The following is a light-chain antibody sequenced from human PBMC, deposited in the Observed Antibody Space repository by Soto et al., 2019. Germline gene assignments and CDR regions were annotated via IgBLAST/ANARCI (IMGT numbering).Light chain of an antibody. J-gene: IGKJ1*01. CDR3: QQYGSSPWT. CDR1: ESVTSSF. V-gene: IGKV3-20*01. Sequence: EIVLTQSPGTLSLSLGERATLSCRASESVTSSFLAWYQQKPGQAPRLLIYGASSRATGIPDRFSGSGSGTDFTLTIIRLEPEDFAVYYCQQYGSSPWTFGQGTKVEIK. CDR2: GAS.